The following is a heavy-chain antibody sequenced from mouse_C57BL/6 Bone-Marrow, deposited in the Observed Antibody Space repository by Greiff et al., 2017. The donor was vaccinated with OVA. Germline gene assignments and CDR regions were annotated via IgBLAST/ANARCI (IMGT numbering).Heavy chain of an antibody. J-gene: IGHJ4*01. CDR3: TGGYSHYYGIAY. CDR1: GYTFTDYE. V-gene: IGHV1-15*01. Sequence: VQLQQSGAELVRPGASVTLSCKASGYTFTDYEMHWVKQTPVHGLEWIGAIDPETGGTAYNQKFKGKAILTADKSSSTAYMELRSLTSEDSAVYYCTGGYSHYYGIAYWGQGTSVTVSS. CDR2: IDPETGGT. D-gene: IGHD2-12*01.